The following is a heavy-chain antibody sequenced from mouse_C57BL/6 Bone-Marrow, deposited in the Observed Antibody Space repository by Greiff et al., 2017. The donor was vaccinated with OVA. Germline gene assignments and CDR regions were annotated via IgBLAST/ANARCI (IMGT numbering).Heavy chain of an antibody. Sequence: EVKLQESGPGLVKPSQSLSLTCSVTGYSITSGYSWNWIRQFPGNKLEWMGYISYDGSNNYNPSLKNRISITRDTSKNQFFLKLNSVTTEDTATYYCARGSNYYFDYWGQGTTLTVSS. D-gene: IGHD2-5*01. CDR2: ISYDGSN. V-gene: IGHV3-6*01. CDR1: GYSITSGYS. CDR3: ARGSNYYFDY. J-gene: IGHJ2*01.